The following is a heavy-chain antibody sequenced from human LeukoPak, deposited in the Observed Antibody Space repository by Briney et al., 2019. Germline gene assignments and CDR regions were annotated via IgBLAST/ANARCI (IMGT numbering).Heavy chain of an antibody. CDR1: GFTFSSYG. V-gene: IGHV3-30*18. CDR3: ANQDYGDYYFDY. D-gene: IGHD4-17*01. J-gene: IGHJ4*02. CDR2: ISYDGSNK. Sequence: GGSLRLSCAASGFTFSSYGMHWVRQAPGKGLEWVAVISYDGSNKYYADSVKGRFTISRDNSKNTLYLQMNSLRAEDTAAYYCANQDYGDYYFDYWGQGTLVTVSS.